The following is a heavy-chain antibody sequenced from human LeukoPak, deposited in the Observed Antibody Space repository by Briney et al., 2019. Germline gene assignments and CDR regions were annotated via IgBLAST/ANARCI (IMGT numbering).Heavy chain of an antibody. CDR2: IYHSGST. Sequence: PSGTLSLTCAVSGDSISSSNWWSWVRQPPGKGLEWIGYIYHSGSTYYNPSLKSRVTISVDRSKNQFSLKLSSVTAADTAVYYCASSAPLRFLEWLSQFDYWGQGTLVTVSS. CDR3: ASSAPLRFLEWLSQFDY. V-gene: IGHV4-4*02. CDR1: GDSISSSNW. J-gene: IGHJ4*02. D-gene: IGHD3-3*01.